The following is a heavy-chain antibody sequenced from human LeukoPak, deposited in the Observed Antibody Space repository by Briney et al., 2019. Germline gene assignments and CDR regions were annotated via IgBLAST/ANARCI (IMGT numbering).Heavy chain of an antibody. CDR1: GYTFSSYS. Sequence: ASVKVSCKASGYTFSSYSMHWVRQAPGQGLEWMGMINLSGGSTNYAQRFQGRVTMTRDTSTNTVYMYLSSLRSEDTAVYYCGRSMVGTMVRGVIDYWGQGTLVTVSS. V-gene: IGHV1-46*01. CDR2: INLSGGST. J-gene: IGHJ4*02. CDR3: GRSMVGTMVRGVIDY. D-gene: IGHD3-10*01.